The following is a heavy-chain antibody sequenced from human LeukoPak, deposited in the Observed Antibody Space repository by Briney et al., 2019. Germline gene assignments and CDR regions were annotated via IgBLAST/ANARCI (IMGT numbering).Heavy chain of an antibody. Sequence: GSLRLSFSGSGFTFSDYAMFWVRQAPGKGLEYVSAIMSNGRSTYLADTVKDRFTISRDNSKNMLYLQMSSLRPEDTAVYYCVKAKYYSWSDGSSFDCWGQGTLVTVSS. CDR3: VKAKYYSWSDGSSFDC. CDR1: GFTFSDYA. J-gene: IGHJ4*02. V-gene: IGHV3-64D*06. CDR2: IMSNGRST. D-gene: IGHD1-1*01.